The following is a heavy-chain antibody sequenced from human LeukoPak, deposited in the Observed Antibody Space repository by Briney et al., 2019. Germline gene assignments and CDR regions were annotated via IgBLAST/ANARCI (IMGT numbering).Heavy chain of an antibody. Sequence: GGSLRLSCVALEFESTYFWKTWGRRDPGKGLEWVANINHDGSERFYLDSVRGRFTISRDNAKNSLYLQMNSLRAEDTAVYYCATFVGTVSGSYTVPGGLLVWGKGTTVSVSS. CDR2: INHDGSER. CDR1: EFESTYFW. V-gene: IGHV3-7*01. CDR3: ATFVGTVSGSYTVPGGLLV. J-gene: IGHJ6*04. D-gene: IGHD3-16*02.